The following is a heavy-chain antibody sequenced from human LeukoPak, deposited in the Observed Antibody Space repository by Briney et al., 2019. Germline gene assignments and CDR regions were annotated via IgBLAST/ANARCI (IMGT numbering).Heavy chain of an antibody. V-gene: IGHV3-33*03. J-gene: IGHJ4*02. CDR1: GVTFSSYG. Sequence: PGGSLRLSCAASGVTFSSYGMHWVRQAPRKGLEWVAVIWYDGSNKYYADSVESGCTISRDNSKNTLYLQMNRLRAEDTAVYYCAKDSTPTDYYGSAADYWGQGTLVTVSS. D-gene: IGHD3-10*01. CDR3: AKDSTPTDYYGSAADY. CDR2: IWYDGSNK.